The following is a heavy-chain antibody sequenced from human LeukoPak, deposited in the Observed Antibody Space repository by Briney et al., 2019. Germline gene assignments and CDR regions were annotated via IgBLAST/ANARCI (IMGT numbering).Heavy chain of an antibody. D-gene: IGHD1-14*01. J-gene: IGHJ3*02. CDR2: IYHSGST. Sequence: PSETLSLTCTVSGGSISSGGYYWSWIRQPPGKGLEWIGYIYHSGSTYYNPSLKSRVTISVDTSKNQFSLKLSSVTAADTAVYYCARGEPVYDAGAFDIWGQGTMVTVSS. V-gene: IGHV4-30-2*01. CDR1: GGSISSGGYY. CDR3: ARGEPVYDAGAFDI.